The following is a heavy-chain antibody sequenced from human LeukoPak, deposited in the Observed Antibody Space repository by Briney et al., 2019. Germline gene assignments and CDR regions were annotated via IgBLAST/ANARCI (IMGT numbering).Heavy chain of an antibody. J-gene: IGHJ6*03. D-gene: IGHD6-13*01. Sequence: SGTLSLTCAVSGGSISSYYWSWIRQPPGKGLEWIGYIYYSGSTNYNPSLKSRVTISVDTSKNQFSLKLSSVTAADTAVYYCARTTEAHSWRTRYYDYYMDVWGKGTTVTVSS. V-gene: IGHV4-59*01. CDR2: IYYSGST. CDR3: ARTTEAHSWRTRYYDYYMDV. CDR1: GGSISSYY.